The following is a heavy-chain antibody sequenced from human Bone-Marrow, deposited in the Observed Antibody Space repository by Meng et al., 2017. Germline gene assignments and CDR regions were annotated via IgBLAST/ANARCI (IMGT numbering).Heavy chain of an antibody. CDR1: GYTFTSYD. Sequence: GESLKISCKASGYTFTSYDINWVRQATGQGLEWIGWMNPNSGNTGYAQKFQGRVTMTRNTSISTAYMELSSLRSEDTAVYYCARVYSSYYDILTGYYRYYYYYGMDVWGQGTTVTVSS. CDR2: MNPNSGNT. V-gene: IGHV1-8*01. J-gene: IGHJ6*02. CDR3: ARVYSSYYDILTGYYRYYYYYGMDV. D-gene: IGHD3-9*01.